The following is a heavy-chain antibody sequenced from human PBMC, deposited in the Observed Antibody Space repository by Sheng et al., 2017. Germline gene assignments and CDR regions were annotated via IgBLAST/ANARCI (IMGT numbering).Heavy chain of an antibody. CDR3: ARGVLRYFDWFDY. Sequence: QVQLQQWGAGLLKPSETLSLTCAVYGGSFSGYYWSWIRQPPGKGLEWIGEINHSGSTNYNPSLKSRVTISVDTSKNQFSLKLSSVTAADTAVYYCARGVLRYFDWFDYWGQGTLVTVSS. V-gene: IGHV4-34*01. CDR2: INHSGST. CDR1: GGSFSGYY. D-gene: IGHD3-9*01. J-gene: IGHJ4*02.